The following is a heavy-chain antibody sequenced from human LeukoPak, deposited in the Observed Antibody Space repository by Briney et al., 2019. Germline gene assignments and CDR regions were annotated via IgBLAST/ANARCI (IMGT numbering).Heavy chain of an antibody. Sequence: PSETLSLTCAVYGGSFSGYYWSWIRQPPGKGLEWIGEINRSGSTNYNPSLKSRVTISVDTSKNQFSLKLSSVTAADTAVYYCARGQNAATTESYYHHMDVWGTGTTVTVSS. CDR3: ARGQNAATTESYYHHMDV. CDR1: GGSFSGYY. D-gene: IGHD1-14*01. J-gene: IGHJ6*03. V-gene: IGHV4-34*01. CDR2: INRSGST.